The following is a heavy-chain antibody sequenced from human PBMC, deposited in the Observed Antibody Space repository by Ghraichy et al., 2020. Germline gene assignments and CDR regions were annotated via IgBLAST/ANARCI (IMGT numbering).Heavy chain of an antibody. Sequence: GESLNISCAASGFTFSNYWMNWVRQAPGKGLEWVANIKHDGSVKNYEDSVKGRFTISRDSARNSLYLYMNSLRTDDTAVYYCARAAYCAGDCYTRYLDSWGQGTLVTVSS. D-gene: IGHD2-21*01. V-gene: IGHV3-7*03. CDR3: ARAAYCAGDCYTRYLDS. CDR1: GFTFSNYW. CDR2: IKHDGSVK. J-gene: IGHJ4*02.